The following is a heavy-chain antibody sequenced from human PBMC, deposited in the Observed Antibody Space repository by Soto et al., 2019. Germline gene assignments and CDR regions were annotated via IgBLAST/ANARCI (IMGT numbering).Heavy chain of an antibody. CDR2: ISRSGTT. D-gene: IGHD3-10*01. Sequence: QVQLQQWGAGLLKPSETLSLSCAVYGGYFNDNYYTWFRQPPGKGLEWIGEISRSGTTKYIPSLKSRTSISFDTSKTQVSLKVTSVTASDTAVYYCATSLWFGAQVELWGQGALVPVSP. CDR3: ATSLWFGAQVEL. J-gene: IGHJ5*02. CDR1: GGYFNDNY. V-gene: IGHV4-34*01.